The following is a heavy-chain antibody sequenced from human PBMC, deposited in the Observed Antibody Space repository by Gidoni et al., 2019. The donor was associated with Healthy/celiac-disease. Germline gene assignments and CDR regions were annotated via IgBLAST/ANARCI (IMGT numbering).Heavy chain of an antibody. CDR2: ISSSSSYT. CDR1: GFTFSDYY. Sequence: QVQLVESGGGLVKPGGSLRLSCAASGFTFSDYYMSWIRQAPGKGLEWVSYISSSSSYTNYADSVKGRFTISRDNAKNSLYLQMNSLRAEDTAVYYCARDVTAMARGGWFDPWGQGTLVTVSS. D-gene: IGHD5-18*01. CDR3: ARDVTAMARGGWFDP. J-gene: IGHJ5*02. V-gene: IGHV3-11*06.